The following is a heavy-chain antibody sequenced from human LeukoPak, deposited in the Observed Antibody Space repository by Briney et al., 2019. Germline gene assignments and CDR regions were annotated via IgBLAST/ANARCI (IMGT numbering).Heavy chain of an antibody. J-gene: IGHJ4*02. CDR1: GYTFTSYG. CDR2: INPNSGGT. Sequence: ASVKVSCKASGYTFTSYGISWVRQAPGQGLEWMGWINPNSGGTNYAQKFQGRVTMTRDTSISTAYMELSRLRSDDTAVYYCAPTRFGELLYFDYWGQGTLVTVSS. D-gene: IGHD3-10*01. CDR3: APTRFGELLYFDY. V-gene: IGHV1-2*02.